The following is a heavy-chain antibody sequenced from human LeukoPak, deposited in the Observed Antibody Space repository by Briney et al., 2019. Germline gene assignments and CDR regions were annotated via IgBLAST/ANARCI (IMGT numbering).Heavy chain of an antibody. Sequence: SETLSLTCAVYGGSFSGYYWSWIRQPPGKGLEWIGEINHSGSTNYNPSLKSRVTISVDTSKNQFSLRLNSVTAADTAMYYCVKSGGYGLIDYWGQGTLVTVSS. V-gene: IGHV4-34*01. CDR1: GGSFSGYY. D-gene: IGHD1-26*01. J-gene: IGHJ4*02. CDR2: INHSGST. CDR3: VKSGGYGLIDY.